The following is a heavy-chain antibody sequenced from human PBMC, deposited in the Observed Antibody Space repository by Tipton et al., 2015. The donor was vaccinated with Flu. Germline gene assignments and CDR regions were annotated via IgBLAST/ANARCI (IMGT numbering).Heavy chain of an antibody. CDR1: GGSISSGDYY. D-gene: IGHD3-10*01. V-gene: IGHV4-30-4*01. CDR3: ARGYYYGSGSPQGNDI. Sequence: LRLSCTVSGGSISSGDYYWSWLRQPPGKGLEWIGYIYYSGSTYYNPSLKSRVTISVDTSKNQFSLKLSSVTAADTAVYYCARGYYYGSGSPQGNDIWGQGTMVTVSS. J-gene: IGHJ3*02. CDR2: IYYSGST.